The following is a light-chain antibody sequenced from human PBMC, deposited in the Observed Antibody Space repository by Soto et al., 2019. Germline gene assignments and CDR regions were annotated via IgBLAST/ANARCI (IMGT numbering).Light chain of an antibody. J-gene: IGKJ1*01. Sequence: EIVMTQSPATLSVSPGERAILSCRASQSVSSTYLAWYQQKPGQAPRLLIYGASSRATGIPDRFSGSGSGTDFTLTISRLEPEDFAVYYCQQYNNSLWTFGQGTKVDI. CDR2: GAS. CDR1: QSVSSTY. CDR3: QQYNNSLWT. V-gene: IGKV3-20*01.